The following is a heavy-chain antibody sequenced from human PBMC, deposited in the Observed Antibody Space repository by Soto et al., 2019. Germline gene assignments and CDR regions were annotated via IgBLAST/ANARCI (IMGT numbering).Heavy chain of an antibody. J-gene: IGHJ3*02. CDR2: ISGSGGST. V-gene: IGHV3-23*01. CDR3: AKGKSWSPALVLDI. CDR1: GFTFSSYA. Sequence: EVQLLESGGGLVQPGGSLRLSCAASGFTFSSYAMNWVRQAPGKGLEWVSAISGSGGSTYYADSVKGRFTISRDSSKNTLYLQMNSLISEDTAVYYCAKGKSWSPALVLDIWGQGTMVTVSS.